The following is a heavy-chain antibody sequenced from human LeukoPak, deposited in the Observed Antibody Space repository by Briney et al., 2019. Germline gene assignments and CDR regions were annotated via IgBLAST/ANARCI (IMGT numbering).Heavy chain of an antibody. CDR2: MNPNSGNT. CDR3: ARDSYIHPYYDTSAADY. J-gene: IGHJ4*02. Sequence: ASVKVSCKASGYTFASYDINWVRQATGQGLEWMGWMNPNSGNTGYAQKFQGRVTITRNTSISTAYMELSSLRSEDTAVYYCARDSYIHPYYDTSAADYWGQGTLVTVSS. CDR1: GYTFASYD. V-gene: IGHV1-8*03. D-gene: IGHD3-22*01.